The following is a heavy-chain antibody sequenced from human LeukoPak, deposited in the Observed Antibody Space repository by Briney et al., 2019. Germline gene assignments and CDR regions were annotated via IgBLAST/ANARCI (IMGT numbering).Heavy chain of an antibody. CDR2: IYYSGST. J-gene: IGHJ4*02. CDR1: GGSISSSSYY. Sequence: SETLSLTCTVSGGSISSSSYYWGWIRQPPGKGLEWIGTIYYSGSTYFNPPLKSRVSISVDTSKNQFSLILSSVTVADTAVYHCARHSSYSSGWFQDYWGQGTLVSVSS. V-gene: IGHV4-39*01. D-gene: IGHD6-19*01. CDR3: ARHSSYSSGWFQDY.